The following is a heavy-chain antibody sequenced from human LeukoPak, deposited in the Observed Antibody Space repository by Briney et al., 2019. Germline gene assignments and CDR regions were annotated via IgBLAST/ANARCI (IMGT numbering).Heavy chain of an antibody. V-gene: IGHV3-30-3*01. CDR1: GFTFSSYA. CDR2: IPCDGSNK. CDR3: ASLYEEDY. J-gene: IGHJ4*02. D-gene: IGHD2/OR15-2a*01. Sequence: QAGGSLRLSCAASGFTFSSYAMHWVRQAPGKGLEWVAVIPCDGSNKYYADSVKGRFTISRDNSKNTLYLQMNSLRAEDTAVYYCASLYEEDYWGQGTLVTVSS.